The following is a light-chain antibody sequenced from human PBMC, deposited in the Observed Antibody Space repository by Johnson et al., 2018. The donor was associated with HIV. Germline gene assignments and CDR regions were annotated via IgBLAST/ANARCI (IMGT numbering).Light chain of an antibody. V-gene: IGLV1-51*02. CDR3: GTWDSSLSGYV. Sequence: QFVLTQPPSVSAAPGQKVTISCSGSSSNIGNNYVSWYQQKPGQFPVVVIYEDSERPSGIPDRFSGPKSGPSATLGITGLQTGDEADYYCGTWDSSLSGYVFGTGTKVTVL. CDR1: SSNIGNNY. J-gene: IGLJ1*01. CDR2: EDS.